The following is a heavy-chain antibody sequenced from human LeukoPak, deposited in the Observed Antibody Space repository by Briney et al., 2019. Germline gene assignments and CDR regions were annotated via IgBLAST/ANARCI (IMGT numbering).Heavy chain of an antibody. D-gene: IGHD6-6*01. V-gene: IGHV4-39*01. Sequence: SETLSLTCTVSGGSISSSSYYWGWIRQPPGKGLEWIGSIYYSGSTYYNPSLKSRVTISVDTSKNQFSLKLSSVTAADTAVYYCASRSELSSSGWGGDYYFDYWGQGTLVTVSS. CDR1: GGSISSSSYY. CDR2: IYYSGST. CDR3: ASRSELSSSGWGGDYYFDY. J-gene: IGHJ4*02.